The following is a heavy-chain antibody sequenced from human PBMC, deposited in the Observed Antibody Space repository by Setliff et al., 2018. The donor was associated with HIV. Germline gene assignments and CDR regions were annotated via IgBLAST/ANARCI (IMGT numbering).Heavy chain of an antibody. CDR2: IIPIASVP. D-gene: IGHD5-12*01. CDR1: GGTFSSYA. V-gene: IGHV1-69*10. J-gene: IGHJ4*02. CDR3: ARGPLYGYDRGYFDY. Sequence: GASVKVSCKAYGGTFSSYAITWVRQAPGQGLEWMGGIIPIASVPNYSQKFQDRLTITADESTTTVYMDMSILRSEDTAQYYCARGPLYGYDRGYFDYWGQGTLVTVSS.